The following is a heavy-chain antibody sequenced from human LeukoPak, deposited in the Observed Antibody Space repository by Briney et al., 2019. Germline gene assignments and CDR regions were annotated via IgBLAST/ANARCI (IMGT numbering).Heavy chain of an antibody. J-gene: IGHJ4*02. CDR2: IRYDGSNK. CDR3: AKDDIVVVPASGGVYFDY. V-gene: IGHV3-30*02. Sequence: PGGSLRLSCAASGFTFSSYGMHWVRQAPGKGLEWVAFIRYDGSNKYYADSVKGRFTISRDNSKNTLYLQMNSLRAEDTAVYYCAKDDIVVVPASGGVYFDYWGQGTLVTVSS. D-gene: IGHD2-2*01. CDR1: GFTFSSYG.